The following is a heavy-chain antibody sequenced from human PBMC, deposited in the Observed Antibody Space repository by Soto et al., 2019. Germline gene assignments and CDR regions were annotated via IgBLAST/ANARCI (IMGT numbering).Heavy chain of an antibody. V-gene: IGHV4-59*01. D-gene: IGHD4-17*01. CDR1: GGSISSYY. Sequence: QVQLQESGPGLVKPSETLSLTCTVSGGSISSYYWSWIRQPPGKGLEWIGYIYYSGSTNYNPSLQSRVTIAVDTSKNQFSLKLSSVTAADTAVYYCARRPYGDSHFDYWGQGTLVTVSS. J-gene: IGHJ4*02. CDR2: IYYSGST. CDR3: ARRPYGDSHFDY.